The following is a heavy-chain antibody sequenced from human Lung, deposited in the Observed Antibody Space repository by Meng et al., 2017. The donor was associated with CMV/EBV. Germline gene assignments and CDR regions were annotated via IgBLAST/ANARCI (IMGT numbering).Heavy chain of an antibody. J-gene: IGHJ4*02. CDR2: IGAPADT. V-gene: IGHV3-13*01. Sequence: GEXXKISCAASGFTFSTYAMSWVRQRAGKGLEWVSSIGAPADTHYPDSVKGRFTISREDAKNSLYLQLNSLRAEDTAVYYCARGVRSNSMIVESYYFDSWXQGKXVNGAS. CDR1: GFTFSTYA. CDR3: ARGVRSNSMIVESYYFDS. D-gene: IGHD3-22*01.